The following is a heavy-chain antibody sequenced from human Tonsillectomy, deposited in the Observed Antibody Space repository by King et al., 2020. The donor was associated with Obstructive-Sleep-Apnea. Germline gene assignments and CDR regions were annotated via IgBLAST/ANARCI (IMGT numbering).Heavy chain of an antibody. V-gene: IGHV3-30*02. Sequence: VQLVQSGGGVVQPGRSLRLSCVASGFSFNNYGMHWVRQIPGKGLEWVTFIRYDGSNKEYADSVKGRFTISRDNSKNTMYVQMNSLRTEDTAGYYCATLSGTTSGAFDIWGQGTMVTVSS. D-gene: IGHD1-20*01. J-gene: IGHJ3*02. CDR1: GFSFNNYG. CDR2: IRYDGSNK. CDR3: ATLSGTTSGAFDI.